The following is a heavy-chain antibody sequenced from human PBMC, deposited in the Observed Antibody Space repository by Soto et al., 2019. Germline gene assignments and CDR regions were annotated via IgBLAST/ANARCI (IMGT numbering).Heavy chain of an antibody. V-gene: IGHV3-33*01. D-gene: IGHD6-13*01. CDR1: GFTFSSYG. CDR3: ARDGQQLVLESSGWSDY. Sequence: QVQLVESGGGVVQPGRSLRLSCAASGFTFSSYGMHWVRQAPGKGLEWVAVIWYDGSNKYYADSVKGRFTISRDNSKNTLYLQMNSLRAEDTAVYYCARDGQQLVLESSGWSDYWGQGTLVTVSS. CDR2: IWYDGSNK. J-gene: IGHJ4*02.